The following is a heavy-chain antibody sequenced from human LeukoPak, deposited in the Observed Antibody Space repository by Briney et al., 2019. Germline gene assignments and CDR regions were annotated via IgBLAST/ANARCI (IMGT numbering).Heavy chain of an antibody. V-gene: IGHV4-39*07. CDR3: ARGRYSSGWYGSGSYFDY. Sequence: SETLSLTCTVSGGSISSSSYYWGWIRQPPGKGLEWIGSIYYSGSTYYNPSLESRVTISVDTSKNQFSLKLSSVTAADTAVYYCARGRYSSGWYGSGSYFDYWGQGTLVTVSS. CDR2: IYYSGST. J-gene: IGHJ4*02. D-gene: IGHD6-19*01. CDR1: GGSISSSSYY.